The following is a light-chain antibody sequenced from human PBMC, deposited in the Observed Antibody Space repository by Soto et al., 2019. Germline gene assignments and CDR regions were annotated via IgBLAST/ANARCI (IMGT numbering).Light chain of an antibody. Sequence: DIQMTQSPSTLSATAGERVTITCRASQSISSWLAWYQQKPGKAPKLLIYDASNLESRVPSRFSGSGSGTEFTLTISNLQPDDIATYYCQQYENYWTFGQGTKVEI. J-gene: IGKJ1*01. V-gene: IGKV1-5*01. CDR1: QSISSW. CDR2: DAS. CDR3: QQYENYWT.